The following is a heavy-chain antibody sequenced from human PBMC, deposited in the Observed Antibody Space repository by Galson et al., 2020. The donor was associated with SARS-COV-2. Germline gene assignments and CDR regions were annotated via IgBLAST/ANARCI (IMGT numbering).Heavy chain of an antibody. CDR3: ARGGLYSSGWYGLDAFDI. J-gene: IGHJ3*02. D-gene: IGHD6-19*01. CDR2: MGTAGDT. Sequence: GGSLRLSCAASGFTFSSYDMHWVRQATGKGLEWVSAMGTAGDTYYPGSVKGRFTISRENAKNSLYLQMNSLRAGDTAVYYCARGGLYSSGWYGLDAFDIWGQGTMVTVYS. V-gene: IGHV3-13*01. CDR1: GFTFSSYD.